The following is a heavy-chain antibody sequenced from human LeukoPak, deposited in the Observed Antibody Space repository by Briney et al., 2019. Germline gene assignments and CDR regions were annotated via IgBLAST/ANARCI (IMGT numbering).Heavy chain of an antibody. J-gene: IGHJ4*02. CDR1: GDSVSSDSYY. CDR2: IDYSGSS. Sequence: PSETLSLTCTVSGDSVSSDSYYWSWIRPPPGMELEWIVYIDYSGSSKYNPSLKSRVTITLDTSKNQFSLKLSSVTAADTAVYYCARDRRGYYDSSGYFDYWGQGTLVTVSS. D-gene: IGHD3-22*01. V-gene: IGHV4-61*01. CDR3: ARDRRGYYDSSGYFDY.